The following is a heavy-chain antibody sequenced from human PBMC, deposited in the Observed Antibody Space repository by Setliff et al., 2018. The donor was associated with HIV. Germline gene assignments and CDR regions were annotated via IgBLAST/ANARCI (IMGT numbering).Heavy chain of an antibody. CDR1: GGSFSGDY. J-gene: IGHJ5*02. D-gene: IGHD3-16*01. Sequence: KPSETLSLTCAVYGGSFSGDYWVWIRQSPGKGLEWIGDISQTRSTNYDPSLKSRVTISLDTSKNQLSLKLTSVSAADTAVYYCARGRLRTVTSLIKKRASYTWLDPWGQGTPVTVSS. CDR2: ISQTRST. V-gene: IGHV4-34*01. CDR3: ARGRLRTVTSLIKKRASYTWLDP.